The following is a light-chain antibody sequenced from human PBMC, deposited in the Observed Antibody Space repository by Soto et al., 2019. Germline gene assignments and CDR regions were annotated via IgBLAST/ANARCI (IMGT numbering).Light chain of an antibody. J-gene: IGLJ1*01. CDR2: EVT. CDR3: SSYTSTSRYV. CDR1: SSDVGKYDR. Sequence: QSALTQPPSVSGSPGHSVTISCTGTSSDVGKYDRVSWYQQPPGTAPKLIIYEVTNRPSGVPARFSGSKSGNTASLTISGLQAEDEADYYCSSYTSTSRYVFGAGTKLTVL. V-gene: IGLV2-18*02.